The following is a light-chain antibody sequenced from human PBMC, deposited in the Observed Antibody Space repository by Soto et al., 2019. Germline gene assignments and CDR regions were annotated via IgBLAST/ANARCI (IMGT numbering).Light chain of an antibody. CDR1: QSVSSN. CDR3: QHYNYWPPKYT. J-gene: IGKJ2*01. CDR2: GAS. V-gene: IGKV3-15*01. Sequence: EIVMTQSPATLSVSPGERATLSCRASQSVSSNLAWYQQQPCQAPRLLLYGASSRATGIPGRYSGSGSGTEFTLTIXSLQSEDFAIYYCQHYNYWPPKYTFGQGTKLEIK.